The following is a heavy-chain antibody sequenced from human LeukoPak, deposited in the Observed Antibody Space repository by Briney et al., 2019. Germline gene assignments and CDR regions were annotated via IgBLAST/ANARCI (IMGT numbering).Heavy chain of an antibody. CDR2: ISYDGSNK. V-gene: IGHV3-30*18. CDR1: GFTFSSYG. D-gene: IGHD2-2*01. J-gene: IGHJ6*02. CDR3: AKDIVVVPAAIGYYYYYGVDV. Sequence: AGGSLRLSCAASGFTFSSYGIHWVRQAPGKGLEWVAVISYDGSNKYYADSVRGRFTISRDNSKSTLYLQMSSLRAEGTAVYYCAKDIVVVPAAIGYYYYYGVDVWGQGTTVTVSS.